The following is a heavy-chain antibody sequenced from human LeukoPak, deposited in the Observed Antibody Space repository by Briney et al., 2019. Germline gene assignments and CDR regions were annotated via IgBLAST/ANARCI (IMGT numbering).Heavy chain of an antibody. D-gene: IGHD1-26*01. CDR3: AMDRVGATFTLSY. V-gene: IGHV3-7*04. CDR2: IKQDGSEQ. CDR1: GFTFSNYW. Sequence: GGSLRLSCAASGFTFSNYWMSWVRQAPGKGLEWVAIIKQDGSEQYYVDSVKGRFTISRDNSKNRVYLQMSSLRTEDTAVYYCAMDRVGATFTLSYWGQGTLVTVSS. J-gene: IGHJ4*02.